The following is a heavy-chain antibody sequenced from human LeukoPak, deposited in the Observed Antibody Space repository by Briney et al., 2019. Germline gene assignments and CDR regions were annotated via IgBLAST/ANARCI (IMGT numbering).Heavy chain of an antibody. Sequence: SETLSLTCTVSGGSISSSSYYWGWIRQPPGKGLEWIGSIYYSGSTYYNPSLKSRATISVDTSKNQFSLKLSSVTAADTAVYYCARRVWGAAMVNYWGQGTLVTVSS. V-gene: IGHV4-39*01. CDR3: ARRVWGAAMVNY. J-gene: IGHJ4*02. D-gene: IGHD5-18*01. CDR2: IYYSGST. CDR1: GGSISSSSYY.